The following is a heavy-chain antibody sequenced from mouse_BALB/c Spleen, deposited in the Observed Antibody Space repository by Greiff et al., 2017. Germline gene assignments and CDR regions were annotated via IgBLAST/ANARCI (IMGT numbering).Heavy chain of an antibody. CDR1: GYSFTGYF. V-gene: IGHV1-20*02. D-gene: IGHD1-2*01. CDR3: ARRELRLGPFAY. Sequence: VQLKQSGPELVKPGASVKISCKASGYSFTGYFMNWVMQSHGKSLEWIGRINPYNGDTFYNQKFKGKATLTVDKSSSTAHMELRSLASEDSAVYYCARRELRLGPFAYWGQGTLVTVSA. CDR2: INPYNGDT. J-gene: IGHJ3*01.